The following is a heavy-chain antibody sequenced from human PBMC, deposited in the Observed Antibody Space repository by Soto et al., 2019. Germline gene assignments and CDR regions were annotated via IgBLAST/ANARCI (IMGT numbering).Heavy chain of an antibody. CDR3: ARHLSNYDYYYYYMDV. J-gene: IGHJ6*03. V-gene: IGHV4-59*08. CDR2: IYYSGST. Sequence: SETLSLTCTVSGGSISSYYWSWIRQPPGKGLEWIGYIYYSGSTNYNPSLKSRVTISVDTSKNQFSLKLSSVTAADTAVYYCARHLSNYDYYYYYMDVWGKGTTVTVSS. CDR1: GGSISSYY. D-gene: IGHD4-4*01.